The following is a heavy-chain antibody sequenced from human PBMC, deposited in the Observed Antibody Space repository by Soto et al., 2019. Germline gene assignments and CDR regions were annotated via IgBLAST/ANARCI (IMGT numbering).Heavy chain of an antibody. Sequence: SQTVSLTCAVSAYSISSGAYWGWILRLPGKGLEWIGRIYHSGSTYYNPSLKSRVTISVDTSKNQFSLKLSSVTAADTAVYYCARAELPDRFDPWGQGTLVTIS. V-gene: IGHV4-38-2*01. CDR2: IYHSGST. CDR1: AYSISSGAY. CDR3: ARAELPDRFDP. D-gene: IGHD3-10*01. J-gene: IGHJ5*02.